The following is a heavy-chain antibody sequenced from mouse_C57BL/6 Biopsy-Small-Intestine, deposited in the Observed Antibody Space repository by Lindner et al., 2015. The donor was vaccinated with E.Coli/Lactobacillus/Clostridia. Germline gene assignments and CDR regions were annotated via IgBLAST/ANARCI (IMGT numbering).Heavy chain of an antibody. J-gene: IGHJ3*01. CDR1: GYTFTDHY. Sequence: SVKVSCKASGYTFTDHYLYWVRQGPGQGLEWMGRINPKTGDTQLQQRFKGRVTMTRDTIISTAYMELSNLRSDDTALYYCARGYGDTAYEPNAYWGHGTLVTVSA. CDR3: ARGYGDTAYEPNAY. V-gene: IGHV1-84*02. D-gene: IGHD2-2*01. CDR2: INPKTGDT.